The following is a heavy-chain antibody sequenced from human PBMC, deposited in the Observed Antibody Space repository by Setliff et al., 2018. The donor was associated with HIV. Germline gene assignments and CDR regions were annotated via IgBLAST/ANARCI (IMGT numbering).Heavy chain of an antibody. CDR2: IYYSGST. D-gene: IGHD6-6*01. J-gene: IGHJ6*02. V-gene: IGHV4-39*07. CDR3: ARERGSSSGYYYYGMDV. Sequence: LTCTVSGGSISSSTYYWGWIRQPPGKGLEWIGTIYYSGSTYYNPSLKSRLTISVDTSKNQFSLKLSSVTAADTAVYYCARERGSSSGYYYYGMDVWGQGTTVTVSS. CDR1: GGSISSSTYY.